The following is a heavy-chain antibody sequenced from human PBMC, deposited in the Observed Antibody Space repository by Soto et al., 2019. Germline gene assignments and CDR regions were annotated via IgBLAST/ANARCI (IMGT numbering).Heavy chain of an antibody. CDR1: GYRNTIDG. CDR2: ISAYNGNT. Sequence: VKGACKSSGYRNTIDGSSWGRKKTRQGLEWMGWISAYNGNTNYAQKLQGRVTMTTDTSTSTAYMELRSLRSDDTAVYYCARIQPPRIAAAGRFVDYWGQGTLVTVSS. CDR3: ARIQPPRIAAAGRFVDY. D-gene: IGHD6-13*01. V-gene: IGHV1-18*01. J-gene: IGHJ4*02.